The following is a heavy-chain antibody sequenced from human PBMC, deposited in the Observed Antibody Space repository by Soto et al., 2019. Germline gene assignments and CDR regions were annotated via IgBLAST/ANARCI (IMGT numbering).Heavy chain of an antibody. CDR1: GFTFSSYG. V-gene: IGHV3-33*01. CDR2: IWYDGSNK. Sequence: QVQLVESGGGVVQPGRSLRLSCAASGFTFSSYGMHWVRQAPGKGLEGVAVIWYDGSNKYYADSVKGRFTISRDNSKNTLYLQMNSLRAEDTAVYYCARDQVTPMVRGKGMDVWGQGTTVTVSS. D-gene: IGHD3-10*01. CDR3: ARDQVTPMVRGKGMDV. J-gene: IGHJ6*02.